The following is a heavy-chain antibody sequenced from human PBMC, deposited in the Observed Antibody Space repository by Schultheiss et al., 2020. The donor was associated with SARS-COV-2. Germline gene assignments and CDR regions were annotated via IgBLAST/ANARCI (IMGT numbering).Heavy chain of an antibody. Sequence: SETLSLTCTVSGGSVTSGSDYWRWIRQPPGKGLEWIGYISHRGNTNYNPSLKSRVTISADTSKNHFSLRLTSVTAADTAVYYCARDRTVLGYDSSGYDRYYFFGMDVWGPGTTVTVSS. J-gene: IGHJ6*02. CDR2: ISHRGNT. V-gene: IGHV4-61*03. CDR1: GGSVTSGSDY. D-gene: IGHD3-22*01. CDR3: ARDRTVLGYDSSGYDRYYFFGMDV.